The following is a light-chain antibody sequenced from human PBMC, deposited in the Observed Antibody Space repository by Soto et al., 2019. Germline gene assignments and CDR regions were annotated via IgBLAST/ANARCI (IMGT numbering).Light chain of an antibody. CDR1: SSDVGGYNH. V-gene: IGLV2-14*01. CDR2: EVS. Sequence: QSALTQPASVSGSPGQSITISCTGTSSDVGGYNHVSWYQQHPGKAPKLMIFEVSNRPSGVSNRFSGSKSGNTAFLTISGLQTEDEADYYCTSYTSSFTHLFGTGTKVTVL. J-gene: IGLJ1*01. CDR3: TSYTSSFTHL.